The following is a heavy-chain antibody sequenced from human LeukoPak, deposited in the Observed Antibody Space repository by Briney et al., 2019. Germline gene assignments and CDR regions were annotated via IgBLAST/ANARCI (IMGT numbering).Heavy chain of an antibody. D-gene: IGHD2-2*01. CDR2: VGPDGVTT. Sequence: GGSLRLSCAASGFTFSTYWMHWVRQAPGERLVWLSDVGPDGVTTTYADSVKGRFTISRDNAKNTLYLQMNSLRVEDTAVYYCTRTLCTSTSNCFDYWGQGALVAVSS. J-gene: IGHJ4*02. V-gene: IGHV3-74*01. CDR1: GFTFSTYW. CDR3: TRTLCTSTSNCFDY.